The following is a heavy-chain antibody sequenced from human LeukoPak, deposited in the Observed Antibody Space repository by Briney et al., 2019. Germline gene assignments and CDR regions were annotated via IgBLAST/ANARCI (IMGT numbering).Heavy chain of an antibody. V-gene: IGHV4-39*07. CDR3: ARRGKLGFDY. CDR1: GGSISSGDYY. J-gene: IGHJ4*02. CDR2: INHSGST. D-gene: IGHD7-27*01. Sequence: PSETLSLTCTVSGGSISSGDYYWSWIRQPPGKGLEWIGEINHSGSTNYNPSLKSRVTISVDTSKNQFSLKLSSVTAADTAVYYCARRGKLGFDYWGQGTLVTVSS.